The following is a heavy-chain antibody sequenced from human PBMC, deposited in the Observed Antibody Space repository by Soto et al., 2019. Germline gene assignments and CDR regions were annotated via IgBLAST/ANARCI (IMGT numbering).Heavy chain of an antibody. V-gene: IGHV4-31*03. D-gene: IGHD6-19*01. CDR2: TYYSENT. Sequence: SETLSLTCTVSGGSISSGGYYWNWIRQHPGKGLEWIGYTYYSENTYYNPSLNSRITISADTSKNQFSLKLSSVTAADTAVYYCARLSSSGWPIDSWGQGTLVTASS. J-gene: IGHJ4*02. CDR3: ARLSSSGWPIDS. CDR1: GGSISSGGYY.